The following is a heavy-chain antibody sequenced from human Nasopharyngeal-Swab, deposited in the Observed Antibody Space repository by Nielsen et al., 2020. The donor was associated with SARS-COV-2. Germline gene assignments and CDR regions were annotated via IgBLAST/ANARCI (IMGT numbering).Heavy chain of an antibody. D-gene: IGHD7-27*01. CDR2: ISYDGSNK. CDR1: GFTFSSYA. V-gene: IGHV3-30*04. J-gene: IGHJ6*02. CDR3: ARALWGSYYYGMDV. Sequence: GESLKISCAASGFTFSSYAMHWVRQAPGKGLEGVAVISYDGSNKYYAGSVKGRFTISRDNSKNTLYLQMNSLRAEDTAVYYCARALWGSYYYGMDVWGQGTTVTVSS.